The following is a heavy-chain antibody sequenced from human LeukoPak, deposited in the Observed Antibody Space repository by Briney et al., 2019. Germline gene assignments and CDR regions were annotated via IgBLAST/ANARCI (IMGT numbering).Heavy chain of an antibody. Sequence: GGSLRLSCAASGFTFSSYGVHWVRQAPGKGLEWVAVIWYDGSNKYYADSVKGRFTISRDNSKNTLYLQMNSLRAEDTAVYYCARDRGYYDSSGYSSLDYWGQGTLVTVSS. V-gene: IGHV3-33*01. J-gene: IGHJ4*02. CDR3: ARDRGYYDSSGYSSLDY. CDR1: GFTFSSYG. D-gene: IGHD3-22*01. CDR2: IWYDGSNK.